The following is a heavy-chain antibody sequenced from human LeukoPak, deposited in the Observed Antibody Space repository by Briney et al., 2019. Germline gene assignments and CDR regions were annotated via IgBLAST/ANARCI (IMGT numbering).Heavy chain of an antibody. CDR1: GYSFTSYW. V-gene: IGHV5-10-1*01. CDR2: IDPSDSYT. D-gene: IGHD2-15*01. Sequence: GESLKISCKGSGYSFTSYWISWGRQMPGKGLEWMGRIDPSDSYTNYSPSSQGHGTISADKSTSTAYLQWSSLKASYTAMYYCSRRGCSGGSCYSVGLDYWGQGTLVTVSS. CDR3: SRRGCSGGSCYSVGLDY. J-gene: IGHJ4*02.